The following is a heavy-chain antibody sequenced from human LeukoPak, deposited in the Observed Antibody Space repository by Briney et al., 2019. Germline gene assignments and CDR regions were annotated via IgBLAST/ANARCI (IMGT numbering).Heavy chain of an antibody. CDR1: GGSISSYY. CDR2: IYYSGST. Sequence: SETLSPTCTVSGGSISSYYWSWIRQPPGKGLEWIGYIYYSGSTNYNPSLKSRVTISVDTSKNQFSLKLSSVTAADTAVYYCARGEDYGGNLYEYWGQGTLATVSS. J-gene: IGHJ4*02. D-gene: IGHD4-23*01. V-gene: IGHV4-59*08. CDR3: ARGEDYGGNLYEY.